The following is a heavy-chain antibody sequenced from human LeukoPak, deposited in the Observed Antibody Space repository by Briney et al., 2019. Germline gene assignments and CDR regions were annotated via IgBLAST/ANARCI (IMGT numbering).Heavy chain of an antibody. Sequence: ASVKVSCKASGYTFTSYGISWVRQAPGQGLEWMGWISAYNGNTNYAQKLQGRVTMTTDTSTSTAYMELRSLRSEDTAVYYCARPSLYYYEMGRGFDYWGQGTLVTVSS. CDR1: GYTFTSYG. CDR3: ARPSLYYYEMGRGFDY. J-gene: IGHJ4*02. D-gene: IGHD3-22*01. CDR2: ISAYNGNT. V-gene: IGHV1-18*01.